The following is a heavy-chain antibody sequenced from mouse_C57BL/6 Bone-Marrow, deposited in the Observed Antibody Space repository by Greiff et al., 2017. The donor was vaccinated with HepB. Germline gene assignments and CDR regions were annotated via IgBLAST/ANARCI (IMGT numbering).Heavy chain of an antibody. CDR2: IWGGGST. V-gene: IGHV2-9*01. CDR1: GFSLTSYG. CDR3: AKQGGYSPYYYAMDY. D-gene: IGHD2-12*01. Sequence: VKLVESGPGLVAPSQSLSITCTVSGFSLTSYGVDWVRQPPGKGLEWLGVIWGGGSTNYNSALMSRLSISKDNSKSQVFLKMNSLQTDDTSRYYCAKQGGYSPYYYAMDYWGQGTSVTVSS. J-gene: IGHJ4*01.